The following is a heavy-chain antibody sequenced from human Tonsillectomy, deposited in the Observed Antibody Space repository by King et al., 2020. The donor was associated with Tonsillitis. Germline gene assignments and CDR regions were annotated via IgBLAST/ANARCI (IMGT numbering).Heavy chain of an antibody. V-gene: IGHV3-20*04. D-gene: IGHD2-15*01. CDR1: GFTFGDYG. CDR3: ARDSYCRGDSCYSGYDYYGMEV. Sequence: VQLVESGGGVVRPGGSLRLSCAASGFTFGDYGMTWVRQAPGKGLEWVSGINWNGGSTGYADSVKGRFTISRDNAKNSLYLQMNSLRAEDTALYYCARDSYCRGDSCYSGYDYYGMEVWGQGTTVTGSS. J-gene: IGHJ6*02. CDR2: INWNGGST.